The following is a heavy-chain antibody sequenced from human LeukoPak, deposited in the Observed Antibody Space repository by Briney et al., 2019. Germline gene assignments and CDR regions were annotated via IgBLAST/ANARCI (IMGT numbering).Heavy chain of an antibody. CDR2: ISGSGSNT. V-gene: IGHV3-23*01. Sequence: GGSLRLSCAASGFTFSSFAMSWVRQAPGKGLEWVSTISGSGSNTYYADSVKGGFTISRDNSKNTFYLQMNSLRAEDTAVYYCAKQLYSRGPVGYWGQGTLVTVSS. D-gene: IGHD6-13*01. CDR3: AKQLYSRGPVGY. CDR1: GFTFSSFA. J-gene: IGHJ4*02.